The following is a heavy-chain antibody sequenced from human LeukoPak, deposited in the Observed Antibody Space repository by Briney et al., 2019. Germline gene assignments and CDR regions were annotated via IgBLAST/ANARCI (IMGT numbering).Heavy chain of an antibody. D-gene: IGHD1-26*01. J-gene: IGHJ4*02. CDR2: ISGSGGST. Sequence: GGSLRLSCAASGFTVSSNYMSWVRQAPGKGLEWVSAISGSGGSTYYADSVKGRFTISRDNSKNTLYLQMNSLRAEDTAVYYCAKTLLGATADYWGQGTPVTVSS. CDR3: AKTLLGATADY. CDR1: GFTVSSNY. V-gene: IGHV3-23*01.